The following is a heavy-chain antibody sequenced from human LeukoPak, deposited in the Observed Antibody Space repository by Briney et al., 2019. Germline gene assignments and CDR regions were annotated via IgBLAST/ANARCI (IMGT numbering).Heavy chain of an antibody. D-gene: IGHD5-18*01. CDR1: GGSISSSNW. Sequence: PSGTLSLTCAVSGGSISSSNWWGWVRQPPGKGLEWIGEIYHSGSSNYNPSLKSRVNISVDKSKNQLSLKLNSVTAADTAVYYCARGGYNYGSNFFDYWGQGTLVTVSS. CDR3: ARGGYNYGSNFFDY. V-gene: IGHV4-4*02. J-gene: IGHJ4*02. CDR2: IYHSGSS.